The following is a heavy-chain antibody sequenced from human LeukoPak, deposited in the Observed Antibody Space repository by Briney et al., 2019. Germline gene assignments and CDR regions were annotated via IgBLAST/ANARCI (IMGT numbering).Heavy chain of an antibody. J-gene: IGHJ4*02. Sequence: PSETLSLTCTVSGVSISSSGYYWVWVRQAPGKGLEWIGTIRYSGSTYYNPSLRSRVAISVDTSKKQLPLMRSSVTAADTAVYDSARHDELTMLVYWGQGTLLTVSS. CDR1: GVSISSSGYY. D-gene: IGHD1-7*01. CDR2: IRYSGST. V-gene: IGHV4-39*01. CDR3: ARHDELTMLVY.